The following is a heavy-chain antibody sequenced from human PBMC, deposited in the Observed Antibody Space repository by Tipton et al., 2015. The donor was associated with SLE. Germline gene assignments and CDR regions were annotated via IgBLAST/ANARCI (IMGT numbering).Heavy chain of an antibody. J-gene: IGHJ6*02. CDR2: IYYSGST. D-gene: IGHD1-26*01. CDR1: GGSISSHY. Sequence: TLSLTCTVSGGSISSHYWSWIRQPPGKGLEWIGYIYYSGSTNYNPSLKSRVTISVDTSKNQFSLKPSSVTAADTAVYYRARGVVGARAGYGMDVWGQGTTVTVSS. V-gene: IGHV4-59*11. CDR3: ARGVVGARAGYGMDV.